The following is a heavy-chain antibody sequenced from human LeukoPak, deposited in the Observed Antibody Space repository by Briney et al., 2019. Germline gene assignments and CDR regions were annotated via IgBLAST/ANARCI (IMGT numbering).Heavy chain of an antibody. CDR3: ARDWGTYCSGGSCYSDFYYFDY. Sequence: VASVKVSCKASGYTFTGYYMHWVRQAPGQGLEWMGRINPNSGGTNYAQKFQGRVTMTRDTSISTAYMELSRLRSDDTAVYYCARDWGTYCSGGSCYSDFYYFDYWGQGTLVTVFS. J-gene: IGHJ4*02. D-gene: IGHD2-15*01. CDR1: GYTFTGYY. V-gene: IGHV1-2*06. CDR2: INPNSGGT.